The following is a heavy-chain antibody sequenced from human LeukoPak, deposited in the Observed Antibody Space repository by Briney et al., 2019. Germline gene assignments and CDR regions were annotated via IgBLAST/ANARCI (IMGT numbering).Heavy chain of an antibody. V-gene: IGHV4-59*12. Sequence: SETLTLTCTVSGGSISSYYWSWMRQPPGKGLEWIGSIYYSGSTYYNPSLKSRVTISVDTSKNQFSLKLSSVTAADTAVYYCARDVAFFDYWGQGTLVTVSS. CDR1: GGSISSYY. J-gene: IGHJ4*02. D-gene: IGHD3-3*02. CDR3: ARDVAFFDY. CDR2: IYYSGST.